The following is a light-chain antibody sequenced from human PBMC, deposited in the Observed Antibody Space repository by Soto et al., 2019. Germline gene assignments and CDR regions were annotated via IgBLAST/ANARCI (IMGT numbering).Light chain of an antibody. V-gene: IGKV1-5*01. Sequence: DIQMTHFPSTLSASVWDRVTITFRASQSIGTRLAWYQRRPGKAPKFLIYDASTLESGVPSRFSGSGFGTQFTLTIRSVQPDDFATYYCQQYDSLYTFGQGTKVDIK. CDR3: QQYDSLYT. CDR2: DAS. J-gene: IGKJ2*01. CDR1: QSIGTR.